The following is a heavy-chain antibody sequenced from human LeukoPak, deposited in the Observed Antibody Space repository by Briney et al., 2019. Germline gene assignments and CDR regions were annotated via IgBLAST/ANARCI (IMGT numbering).Heavy chain of an antibody. CDR3: ARLSSTDFDS. CDR1: SDSVNNNY. V-gene: IGHV4-59*08. J-gene: IGHJ4*02. D-gene: IGHD2-2*01. Sequence: SETLSLTCTVSSDSVNNNYWSWIRQPPGKGLEWIGNIHYSGSTNYNPSLKSRVTISIDTSKNQFSLKLTSVTAPDTAVYFCARLSSTDFDSWGQGTLVTVSS. CDR2: IHYSGST.